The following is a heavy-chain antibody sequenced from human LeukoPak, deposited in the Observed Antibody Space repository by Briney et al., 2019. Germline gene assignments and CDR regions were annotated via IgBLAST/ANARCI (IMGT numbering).Heavy chain of an antibody. J-gene: IGHJ4*02. CDR1: GGSIISSSYY. D-gene: IGHD3-10*01. V-gene: IGHV4-39*01. CDR2: IYYSGNP. CDR3: ARHENGDNYFDN. Sequence: KTSGTLSLTCTVSGGSIISSSYYWGWIRQPPGRGLEWIGNIYYSGNPYYNPSLKSRVTISVDTSKNQFSLKLSSVTAADTAVYYCARHENGDNYFDNWGQGTLVSVSA.